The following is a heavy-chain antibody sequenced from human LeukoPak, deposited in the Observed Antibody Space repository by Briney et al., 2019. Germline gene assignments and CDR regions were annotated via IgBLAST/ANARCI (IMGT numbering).Heavy chain of an antibody. CDR2: ISGRGGST. CDR1: GFTFDDYS. Sequence: GGSLRLSCAASGFTFDDYSMSWGRHAPGKGLEWVSAISGRGGSTYYADSVKGRFTISRDNSKNRLYLQMNSLRAEDTAVYYCARGVRGILSIYYTEYDFYYMDVWGKGTTVTVSS. V-gene: IGHV3-23*01. J-gene: IGHJ6*03. CDR3: ARGVRGILSIYYTEYDFYYMDV. D-gene: IGHD3-3*01.